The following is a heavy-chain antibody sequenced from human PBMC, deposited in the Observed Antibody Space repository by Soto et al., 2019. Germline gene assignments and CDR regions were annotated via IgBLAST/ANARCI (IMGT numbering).Heavy chain of an antibody. CDR1: GYTFTSYD. Sequence: ASVKVSCKASGYTFTSYDINWVRQASGQVLEWMGWMNPNSGNTGYAQKFQGRVTMTRNTSISTAYMELSSPRSEDTAVYYCARGEGWLRSLYYYYGMDVWGQGTTVTVSS. D-gene: IGHD5-12*01. CDR3: ARGEGWLRSLYYYYGMDV. J-gene: IGHJ6*02. V-gene: IGHV1-8*01. CDR2: MNPNSGNT.